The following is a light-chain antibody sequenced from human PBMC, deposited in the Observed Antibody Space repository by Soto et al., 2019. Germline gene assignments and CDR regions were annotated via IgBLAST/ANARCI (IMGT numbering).Light chain of an antibody. J-gene: IGLJ1*01. CDR3: TSYTSGSSPYV. Sequence: QSVLTQPASVSGSPGQSITISCTGTRSDVGGYNYVSWFQQHPGKAPKLVIYEVSNRPSGVSNRFSGSKSANTASLTISGLRAEDEADYYCTSYTSGSSPYVFGTGTKVTVL. V-gene: IGLV2-14*01. CDR1: RSDVGGYNY. CDR2: EVS.